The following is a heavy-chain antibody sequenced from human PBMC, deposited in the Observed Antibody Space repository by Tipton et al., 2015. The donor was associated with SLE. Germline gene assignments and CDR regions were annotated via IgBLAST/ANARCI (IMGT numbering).Heavy chain of an antibody. J-gene: IGHJ6*02. CDR2: INPNSGGT. CDR3: ARRRVGYFGSGRDDYGMDV. CDR1: GYAFYGYY. D-gene: IGHD3-10*01. V-gene: IGHV1-2*06. Sequence: QVQLVQSGPEVKKPGASVKVSCKASGYAFYGYYMHWVRQAPGQGLEWMGRINPNSGGTNYAQKFQGRVTMTRDTSISTAYMELSSLRSDDTAVYYCARRRVGYFGSGRDDYGMDVWGQGTTVTVSS.